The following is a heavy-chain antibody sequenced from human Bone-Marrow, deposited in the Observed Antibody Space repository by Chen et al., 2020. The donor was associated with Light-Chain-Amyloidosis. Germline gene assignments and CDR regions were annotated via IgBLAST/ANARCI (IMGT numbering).Heavy chain of an antibody. J-gene: IGHJ6*02. V-gene: IGHV3-30*18. D-gene: IGHD4-17*01. CDR1: GVSFRTYG. CDR2: ISYDGKNR. Sequence: QVQLVESGGGVVQPGKYLRISCAAAGVSFRTYGLHWGRQAPGKGLEWVELISYDGKNRYYSDSGKVRFTISRDNSKNTVYLQMNSLRLEDTALYYCAKDLQTYGDYDYYYYGLDVWGQGTAVTVSS. CDR3: AKDLQTYGDYDYYYYGLDV.